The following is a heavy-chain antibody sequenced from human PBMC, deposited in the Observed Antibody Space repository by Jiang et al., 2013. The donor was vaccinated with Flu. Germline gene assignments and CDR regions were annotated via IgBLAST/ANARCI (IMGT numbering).Heavy chain of an antibody. CDR2: IDHGGST. Sequence: VYGGSVQWLRTGAGSASPHGRGVEWIGEIDHGGSTSYNPSLKSRVTISVDTSKNQLSLNLSSVTAADTAVYYCARRSRCTSCLFDYWGQGTLVTVSS. J-gene: IGHJ4*02. D-gene: IGHD2-2*01. CDR3: ARRSRCTSCLFDY. V-gene: IGHV4-34*01. CDR1: GGSVQWLRT.